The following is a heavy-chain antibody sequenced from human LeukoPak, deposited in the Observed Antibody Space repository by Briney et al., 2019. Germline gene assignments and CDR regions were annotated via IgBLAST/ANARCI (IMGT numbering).Heavy chain of an antibody. CDR1: GFTFSSYS. V-gene: IGHV3-21*01. Sequence: PGGSLRLSCAASGFTFSSYSMNWVRQALGKGLEWVSSISSSSTYIFYADSVKGRFTISRDNAKNSLYLQMNSLRAEDTAVYYCARTDTAMVTPFDYWGQGTLVTVSS. CDR2: ISSSSTYI. D-gene: IGHD5-18*01. CDR3: ARTDTAMVTPFDY. J-gene: IGHJ4*02.